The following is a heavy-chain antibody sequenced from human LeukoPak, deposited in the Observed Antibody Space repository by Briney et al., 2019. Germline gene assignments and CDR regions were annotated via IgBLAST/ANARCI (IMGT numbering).Heavy chain of an antibody. D-gene: IGHD2-2*02. CDR3: ARVDCSSASCYTELYYYYYMDV. J-gene: IGHJ6*03. Sequence: PGGSLRLSCAASGFTVSSNYMNWVRQAPGKGLEWVSSISGSSRYIYYADSVKGRFTISRDNAKSSLYLQMDSLRAEDTAVYYCARVDCSSASCYTELYYYYYMDVWGKGTTVTVSS. V-gene: IGHV3-21*01. CDR1: GFTVSSNY. CDR2: ISGSSRYI.